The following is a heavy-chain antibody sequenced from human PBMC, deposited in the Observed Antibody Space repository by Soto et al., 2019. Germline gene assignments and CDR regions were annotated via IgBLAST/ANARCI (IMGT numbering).Heavy chain of an antibody. V-gene: IGHV4-34*01. CDR3: ARSFIGSGSLYFDY. Sequence: QVQLQQWGAGLLKPSETLSLTCAVYGGSFSGYYWSWIRQPPGKGLEWIGEINHSGSTNYNPSLNSRVTISVDTSKNQFSLKLSSVTAADTAVYYCARSFIGSGSLYFDYWGQGTLVTVSS. CDR1: GGSFSGYY. CDR2: INHSGST. D-gene: IGHD3-10*01. J-gene: IGHJ4*02.